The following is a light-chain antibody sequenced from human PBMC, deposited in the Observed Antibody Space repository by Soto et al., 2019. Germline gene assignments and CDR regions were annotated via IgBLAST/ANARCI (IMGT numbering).Light chain of an antibody. Sequence: EIVLTQSPGTLSLSPGERATLSCRASQSVSSSYLAWYQQKPGQAPRLLIYGASSRATGIPDRFSGSGSGTGFTLTISGLEPEDFAIYYCQQYGTSTWTFGQGTKVDIK. J-gene: IGKJ1*01. CDR1: QSVSSSY. V-gene: IGKV3-20*01. CDR2: GAS. CDR3: QQYGTSTWT.